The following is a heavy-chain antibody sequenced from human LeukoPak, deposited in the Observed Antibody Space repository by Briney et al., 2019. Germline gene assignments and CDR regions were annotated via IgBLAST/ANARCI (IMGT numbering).Heavy chain of an antibody. CDR2: IYSGGST. V-gene: IGHV3-53*01. CDR3: AREKQWLDFDY. Sequence: PGGSLRLSCAASGFTVSSNYMSWVRQAPGKGLEWVSVIYSGGSTYYADSVKGRFTISRDNAKNSLYLQMNSLRAEDTAVYYCAREKQWLDFDYWGQGTLVTVSS. J-gene: IGHJ4*02. D-gene: IGHD6-19*01. CDR1: GFTVSSNY.